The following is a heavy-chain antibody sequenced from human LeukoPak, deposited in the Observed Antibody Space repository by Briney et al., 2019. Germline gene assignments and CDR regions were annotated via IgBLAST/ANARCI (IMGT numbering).Heavy chain of an antibody. Sequence: GESLKISFKGSGYSFTSYWICCVRRMPGKGLEWMGIIYPGDSYTRYSPSFRGQVTISADKSISTDYLQWSSLKPSDTAMYYCARARGDYSYYYYMDVWGKGTTVTISS. J-gene: IGHJ6*03. CDR2: IYPGDSYT. CDR3: ARARGDYSYYYYMDV. V-gene: IGHV5-51*01. CDR1: GYSFTSYW. D-gene: IGHD2-21*02.